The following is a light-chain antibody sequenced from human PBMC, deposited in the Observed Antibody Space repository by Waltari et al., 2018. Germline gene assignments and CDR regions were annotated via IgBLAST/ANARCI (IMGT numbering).Light chain of an antibody. CDR2: RND. Sequence: QSVLTQPPSASGTPGQRVTISCSGSSSNIGSNVVNWYQQVPGTTPKLLIYRNDRRPSGVPDRVSGSKSGTSASLAISGLRSEDEADYYCAAWDDKLGGRWEFGGGTKLTVL. V-gene: IGLV1-47*01. CDR1: SSNIGSNV. J-gene: IGLJ2*01. CDR3: AAWDDKLGGRWE.